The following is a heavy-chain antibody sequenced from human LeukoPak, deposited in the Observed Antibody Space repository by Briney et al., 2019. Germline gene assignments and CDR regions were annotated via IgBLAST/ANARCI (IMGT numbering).Heavy chain of an antibody. CDR3: ARGIGYSGYDFAFDI. J-gene: IGHJ3*02. CDR2: IYHSGST. D-gene: IGHD5-12*01. Sequence: SETLSLTCAVSGYSISSGYYWGWIRQPPGKGLEWIGSIYHSGSTYYNPSLKSRVTISLDTAKNQVSLKLRPVTAADTAVYYCARGIGYSGYDFAFDIWGQGTMVTVSS. CDR1: GYSISSGYY. V-gene: IGHV4-38-2*01.